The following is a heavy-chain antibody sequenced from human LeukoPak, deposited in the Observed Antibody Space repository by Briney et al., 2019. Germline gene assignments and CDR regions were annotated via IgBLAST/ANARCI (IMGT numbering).Heavy chain of an antibody. J-gene: IGHJ4*02. CDR2: ISGSGGST. D-gene: IGHD3-3*01. CDR3: AKGYDFWSGYSLTYYFDY. CDR1: GFTFSSYA. Sequence: GGSLRLSCAASGFTFSSYAMSWVRQAPGKGLEWVSAISGSGGSTYYADSVKGRFTISRDNSKNTLYLQMNSLRAEDTAVYYCAKGYDFWSGYSLTYYFDYRGQGTLVTVSS. V-gene: IGHV3-23*01.